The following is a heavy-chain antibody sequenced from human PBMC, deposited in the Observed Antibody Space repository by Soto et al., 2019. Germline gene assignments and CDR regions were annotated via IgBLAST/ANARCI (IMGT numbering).Heavy chain of an antibody. CDR1: GFTFSDYS. D-gene: IGHD3-22*01. V-gene: IGHV3-21*06. CDR2: ITKSGYM. J-gene: IGHJ4*02. CDR3: ARGGQYDSRGYYHPFDY. Sequence: EVQLAESGGGPVKPGGSLRLSCVVSGFTFSDYSMKWVRQAPGKGLEWVSSITKSGYMSYADSMKGRFTISRDNAKNSLHLQMSGLSAEDTAVYYCARGGQYDSRGYYHPFDYWGQGTLVTVSS.